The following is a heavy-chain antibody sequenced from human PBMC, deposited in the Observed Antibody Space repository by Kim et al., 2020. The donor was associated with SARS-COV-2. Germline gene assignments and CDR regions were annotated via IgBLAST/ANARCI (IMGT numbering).Heavy chain of an antibody. Sequence: SETLSLTCTVSGGSISSGGYYWSWIRQHPGKGLEWIGYIYYSGSTYYNPSLKSRVTISVDTSKNQFSLKLSSVTAADTAVYYCARVLGDPASSGYFVDYWGQGTLVTVSS. D-gene: IGHD3-22*01. V-gene: IGHV4-31*03. CDR2: IYYSGST. CDR1: GGSISSGGYY. CDR3: ARVLGDPASSGYFVDY. J-gene: IGHJ4*02.